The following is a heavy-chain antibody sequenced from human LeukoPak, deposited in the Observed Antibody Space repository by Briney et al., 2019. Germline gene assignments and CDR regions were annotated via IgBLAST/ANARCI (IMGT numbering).Heavy chain of an antibody. CDR3: ARDRWAFDI. CDR1: GFTFSNYA. V-gene: IGHV3-30-3*01. D-gene: IGHD4-23*01. J-gene: IGHJ3*02. CDR2: ISCDGSNK. Sequence: GGSLRLSCAASGFTFSNYAMHWVRQAPGKGLEWVAVISCDGSNKYYGDSVKGRFTISRDNSKNTLYLQMNSLRVEDTAVYYCARDRWAFDIWGQGTMVTVSS.